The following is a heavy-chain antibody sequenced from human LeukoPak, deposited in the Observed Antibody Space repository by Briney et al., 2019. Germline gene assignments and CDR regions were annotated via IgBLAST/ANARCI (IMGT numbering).Heavy chain of an antibody. CDR1: GFTLSRHP. D-gene: IGHD3-10*01. J-gene: IGHJ4*02. V-gene: IGHV3-30*04. CDR2: ISHDGGKK. CDR3: ARKSASGNYPLDY. Sequence: QTGGSLRLSCVASGFTLSRHPIFWVRQAPGKGLEWVAVISHDGGKKYYTDSVKGRFTISRDNAKNTVFLQMSSLRAEDTALYYCARKSASGNYPLDYWGQGTLVTVSS.